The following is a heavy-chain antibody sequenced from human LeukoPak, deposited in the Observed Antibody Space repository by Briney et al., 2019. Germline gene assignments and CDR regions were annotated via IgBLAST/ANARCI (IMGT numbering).Heavy chain of an antibody. Sequence: PGGSLRLSCAASGFTFDDYGMTWVRQAPGKGLEWVSGIDWNGDRTGYADSVKGRFTISRDNSQNTLYLQMNSLRAEDTAVFYCARLVSGSVDSWGQGTLVTVSS. CDR2: IDWNGDRT. CDR1: GFTFDDYG. V-gene: IGHV3-20*04. D-gene: IGHD1-26*01. J-gene: IGHJ4*02. CDR3: ARLVSGSVDS.